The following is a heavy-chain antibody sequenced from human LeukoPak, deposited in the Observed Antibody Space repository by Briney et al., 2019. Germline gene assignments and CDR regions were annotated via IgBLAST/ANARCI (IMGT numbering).Heavy chain of an antibody. J-gene: IGHJ4*02. V-gene: IGHV4-59*08. D-gene: IGHD3-10*01. CDR2: IHSSGST. CDR3: ARQFGEYPYYFDY. CDR1: GGSISTYY. Sequence: PSETLSLTCTVSGGSISTYYWSWIRQPPWKGLEWIGYIHSSGSTNYNPSLKSRVTISVDTSKNQLSLKLSSVTAADTAVYYCARQFGEYPYYFDYWGQGTLVTVSS.